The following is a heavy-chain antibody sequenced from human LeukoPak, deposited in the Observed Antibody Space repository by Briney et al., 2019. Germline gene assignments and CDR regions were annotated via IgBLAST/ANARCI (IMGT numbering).Heavy chain of an antibody. J-gene: IGHJ6*02. CDR1: GFTVSSNY. Sequence: GGSLRLSCAAPGFTVSSNYMSWVRQAPGKGLEWVSVIYSGGSTYYADSVKGRFTISRDNSKNTLYLQMNSLRAEDTAVYYCARGGYSQGYGMDVWGQGTTVTVSS. CDR3: ARGGYSQGYGMDV. CDR2: IYSGGST. D-gene: IGHD5-18*01. V-gene: IGHV3-53*01.